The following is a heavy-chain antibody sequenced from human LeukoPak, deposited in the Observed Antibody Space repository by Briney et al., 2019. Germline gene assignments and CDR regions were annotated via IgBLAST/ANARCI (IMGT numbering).Heavy chain of an antibody. Sequence: TGGSLRLSCAASGFTFSSYEMNWVRQAPGKGLEWISYISSSGSGKYYADSVKGRFTISRDNAKNSLYLQVNSLRAEDTAVYYCVRDSGYYDSSGHYDSSGYYYALDYWGQGTLVTVSS. CDR1: GFTFSSYE. J-gene: IGHJ4*02. CDR3: VRDSGYYDSSGHYDSSGYYYALDY. CDR2: ISSSGSGK. V-gene: IGHV3-48*03. D-gene: IGHD3-22*01.